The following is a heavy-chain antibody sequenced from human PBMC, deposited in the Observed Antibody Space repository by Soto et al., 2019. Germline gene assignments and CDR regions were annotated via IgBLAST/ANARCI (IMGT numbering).Heavy chain of an antibody. Sequence: SETLSLTCTVAGGSISSSSYYWGWIRQPPGKGLEWIGSIYYSGSTYYNPSLKSRVTISVDTSKNQFSLKLSSVTAADTAVYYCATQEVGGSYVYTFDPWGQGTLVTVS. V-gene: IGHV4-39*01. D-gene: IGHD1-26*01. J-gene: IGHJ5*02. CDR2: IYYSGST. CDR1: GGSISSSSYY. CDR3: ATQEVGGSYVYTFDP.